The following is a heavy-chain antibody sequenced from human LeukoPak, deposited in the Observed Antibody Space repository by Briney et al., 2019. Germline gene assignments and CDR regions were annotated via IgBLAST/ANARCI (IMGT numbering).Heavy chain of an antibody. D-gene: IGHD3-22*01. CDR3: ARASSTAVVIYYYYDMDV. Sequence: GASVKVSCKASGYTFSSYCMHWVRQAPGQGLEWMGMIDPSDGNTTYTQKFQGRVTMTRDTSTSTVYMELSSLGSEDTAVYYCARASSTAVVIYYYYDMDVWGQGTTVTVSS. CDR2: IDPSDGNT. CDR1: GYTFSSYC. J-gene: IGHJ6*02. V-gene: IGHV1-46*01.